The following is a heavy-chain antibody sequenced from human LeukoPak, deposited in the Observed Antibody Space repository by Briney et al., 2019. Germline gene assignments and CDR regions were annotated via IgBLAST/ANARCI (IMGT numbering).Heavy chain of an antibody. J-gene: IGHJ4*02. D-gene: IGHD1-26*01. CDR2: ISYDGSNK. CDR1: GFTYSSYG. V-gene: IGHV3-30*18. CDR3: AKDAVEAWEPLWRYFDY. Sequence: GGSLRLSCAASGFTYSSYGMHWVRQAPGKGLEWVAVISYDGSNKYYADSVKGRFTISRDNSKNTLYLQMNSLRAEDTAVYYCAKDAVEAWEPLWRYFDYWGQGTLVTVSS.